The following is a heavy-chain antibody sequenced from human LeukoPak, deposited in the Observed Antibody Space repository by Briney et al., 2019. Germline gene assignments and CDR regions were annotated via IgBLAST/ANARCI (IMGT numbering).Heavy chain of an antibody. D-gene: IGHD3-9*01. CDR2: IYYSGST. Sequence: PSETLSLTCTVSGGSISSSSYYWGWIRQPPGKGLEWIGSIYYSGSTYYNLSLKSRVTISVDTSKNQFSLKLSSVTAADTAVYYCARDGGLRYLLNPFDYWGQGTLVTVSS. CDR1: GGSISSSSYY. V-gene: IGHV4-39*07. J-gene: IGHJ4*02. CDR3: ARDGGLRYLLNPFDY.